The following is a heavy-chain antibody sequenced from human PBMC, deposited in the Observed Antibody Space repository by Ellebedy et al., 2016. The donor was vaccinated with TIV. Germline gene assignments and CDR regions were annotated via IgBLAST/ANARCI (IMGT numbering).Heavy chain of an antibody. V-gene: IGHV3-33*06. J-gene: IGHJ1*01. CDR3: AKDRNSGYCSGGSCFPDS. CDR1: GFTFNAHA. CDR2: VWYDGSNK. D-gene: IGHD2-15*01. Sequence: PGGSLRLSCAASGFTFNAHAMHWVRRAPGKGLEWVAMVWYDGSNKFYADSVKGRFTILRDNSKKNLGLQMNSLRVEDTAVYYCAKDRNSGYCSGGSCFPDSWGQGTQVIVSS.